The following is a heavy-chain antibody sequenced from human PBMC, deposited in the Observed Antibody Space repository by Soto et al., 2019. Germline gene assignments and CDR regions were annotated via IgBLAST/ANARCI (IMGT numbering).Heavy chain of an antibody. J-gene: IGHJ6*02. CDR1: GYTFTSYA. V-gene: IGHV1-3*01. D-gene: IGHD1-26*01. CDR3: ARGARELMADYYGMDV. Sequence: ASVKVSCKASGYTFTSYAMHWVRQAPGQRLEWMGWINAGNGKTKYSQKFQGRVTITRDTSASTAYMELSSLRSEDTVVFYCARGARELMADYYGMDVWGQGTTVTVSS. CDR2: INAGNGKT.